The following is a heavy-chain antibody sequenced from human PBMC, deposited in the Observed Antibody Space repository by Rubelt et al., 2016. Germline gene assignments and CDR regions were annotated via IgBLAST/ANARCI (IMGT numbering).Heavy chain of an antibody. CDR3: AREGSSPNWFDP. V-gene: IGHV3-30*03. D-gene: IGHD3-10*01. CDR1: GFTFSTYW. J-gene: IGHJ5*02. CDR2: ISNDGSNK. Sequence: VQLVESGGDLVQPGGSLRLSCAASGFTFSTYWMSWVRQAPGKGLEWVAVISNDGSNKYYGDSVKGRFTISRDNSKNTQYWQMTSLRPEDTAVYYCAREGSSPNWFDPWGQGTQVTVSS.